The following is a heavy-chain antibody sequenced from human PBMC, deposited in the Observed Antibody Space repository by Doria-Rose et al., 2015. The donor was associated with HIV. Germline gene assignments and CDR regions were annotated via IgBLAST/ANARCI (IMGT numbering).Heavy chain of an antibody. CDR3: ARIKSSRWYPKYYFDF. V-gene: IGHV2-26*01. CDR2: IFSDDER. J-gene: IGHJ4*02. Sequence: SGPVLVKPTETLTLTCTVSGVSLSSPGMGVSWIRQPPGKALEWLANIFSDDERSCKTSLKSRLTISGGTSKSRVVLTMTDMDPVDTATYYCARIKSSRWYPKYYFDFWGQGTLVIVSA. CDR1: GVSLSSPGMG. D-gene: IGHD6-13*01.